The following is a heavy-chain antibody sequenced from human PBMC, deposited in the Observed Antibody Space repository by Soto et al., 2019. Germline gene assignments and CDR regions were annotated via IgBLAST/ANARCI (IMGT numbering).Heavy chain of an antibody. V-gene: IGHV3-11*06. CDR1: GFTFSDYY. J-gene: IGHJ4*02. Sequence: GGSLRLSCAASGFTFSDYYMSWIRQAPGKGLEWVSYISSSSSYTNYADSVKGRFTISRDNAKNSLYLQMNSLRAEDTAVYYCARDKSWGATPLYYFDYWGQGTLVTVSS. D-gene: IGHD1-26*01. CDR2: ISSSSSYT. CDR3: ARDKSWGATPLYYFDY.